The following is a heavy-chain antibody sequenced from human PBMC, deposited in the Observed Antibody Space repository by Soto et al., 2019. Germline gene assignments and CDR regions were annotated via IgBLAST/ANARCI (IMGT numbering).Heavy chain of an antibody. Sequence: GGSLRLSCAASGFNFRNYGMHWVRQASGKGLVWVSRINSDGRSTRYADSVKGRFTISRDNARNTLFLQMNSLRADDTAVYYCARVGVDTAVVDGGYYYYPLDVWGQGTTVTVSS. CDR1: GFNFRNYG. CDR3: ARVGVDTAVVDGGYYYYPLDV. D-gene: IGHD5-18*01. CDR2: INSDGRST. V-gene: IGHV3-74*01. J-gene: IGHJ6*02.